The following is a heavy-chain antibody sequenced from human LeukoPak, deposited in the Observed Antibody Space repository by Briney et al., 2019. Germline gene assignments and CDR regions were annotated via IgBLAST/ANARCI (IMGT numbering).Heavy chain of an antibody. CDR2: ISAYNGNT. Sequence: ASVKVSRKASGYTFTSYGISWVRQAPGQGLEWMGWISAYNGNTNYAQKLQGRVTMTTDTSTSTAYMELRSLRSDDTAVYYCAGGGDTAMVEPHDYWGQGTLVTVSS. D-gene: IGHD5-18*01. CDR1: GYTFTSYG. CDR3: AGGGDTAMVEPHDY. V-gene: IGHV1-18*01. J-gene: IGHJ4*02.